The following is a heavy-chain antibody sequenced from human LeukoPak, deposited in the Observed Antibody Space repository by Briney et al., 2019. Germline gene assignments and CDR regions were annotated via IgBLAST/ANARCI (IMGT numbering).Heavy chain of an antibody. D-gene: IGHD3-22*01. CDR2: IYYSGST. J-gene: IGHJ4*02. Sequence: PSETLSLTCTVSGGSISSGDYYWSWIRQPPGKGLEWIGYIYYSGSTYYNPSLKSRVTISVDTSKNQFSLKLSSVTAADTAVYYCARVSSFGSSGLDYWGQGTLVTVSS. CDR3: ARVSSFGSSGLDY. CDR1: GGSISSGDYY. V-gene: IGHV4-30-4*08.